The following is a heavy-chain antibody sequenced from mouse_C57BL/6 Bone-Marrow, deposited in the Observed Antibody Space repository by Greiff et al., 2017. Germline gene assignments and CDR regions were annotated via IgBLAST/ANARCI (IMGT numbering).Heavy chain of an antibody. V-gene: IGHV1-85*01. J-gene: IGHJ2*01. D-gene: IGHD1-1*01. CDR3: ARCYYGSSYSYYVDY. CDR1: GYTFTSYD. Sequence: VKLQESGPELVKPGASVKLSCKASGYTFTSYDINWVKQRPGPGLEWIGWIYPRDGSTKYNEKFKGKATLTVDTSSRTAYMELHSLTSEDTAVYFGARCYYGSSYSYYVDYWGQGTTLTVSA. CDR2: IYPRDGST.